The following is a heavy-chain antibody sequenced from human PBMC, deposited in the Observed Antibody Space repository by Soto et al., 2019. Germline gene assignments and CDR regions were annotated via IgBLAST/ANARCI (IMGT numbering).Heavy chain of an antibody. D-gene: IGHD3-10*01. V-gene: IGHV1-3*01. J-gene: IGHJ4*02. Sequence: KFQGRVTITRDTSASTAYMELSSLGSEDTAVYYCARDLGFGLTDYWGQGTLVTVSS. CDR3: ARDLGFGLTDY.